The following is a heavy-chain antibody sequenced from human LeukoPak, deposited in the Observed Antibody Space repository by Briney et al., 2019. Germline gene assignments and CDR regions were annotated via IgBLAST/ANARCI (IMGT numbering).Heavy chain of an antibody. J-gene: IGHJ4*02. CDR2: IYYSGST. V-gene: IGHV4-39*01. CDR3: ARRGEGNYYGSGYYFDY. D-gene: IGHD3-10*01. Sequence: PSETLSLTCTVSGGSVSSSSYYWGWIRQPPGKGLEWIGSIYYSGSTYYNPSLKSRVTISADTSKNQFSLKLSSVTAADTAVYYCARRGEGNYYGSGYYFDYWGQGTLVTVSS. CDR1: GGSVSSSSYY.